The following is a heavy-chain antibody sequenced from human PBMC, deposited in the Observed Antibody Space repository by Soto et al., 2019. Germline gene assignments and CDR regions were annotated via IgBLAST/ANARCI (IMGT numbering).Heavy chain of an antibody. CDR3: ARGRYGDY. CDR1: GYDFTTYG. CDR2: ISAHNGNT. Sequence: QVHLVQSGAEVKKPGASVKVSCKGSGYDFTTYGITWVRQAPGPGLEWMAWISAHNGNTDYAQKLQGRVTVTRDTSTSTAYMELRSRRSDDTAMYYCARGRYGDYWGQGALVTVSS. J-gene: IGHJ4*02. V-gene: IGHV1-18*01. D-gene: IGHD1-1*01.